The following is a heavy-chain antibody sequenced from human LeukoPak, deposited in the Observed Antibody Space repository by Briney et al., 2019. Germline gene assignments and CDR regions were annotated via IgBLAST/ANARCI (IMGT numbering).Heavy chain of an antibody. J-gene: IGHJ4*02. CDR3: ARGFFNFDY. V-gene: IGHV3-66*02. D-gene: IGHD3-3*01. Sequence: GSLRLSCAASGFSVSGYYLSWVRQAPGKGLEWVSVIYSGGDTSYVDSVKGRFTISRDNSKNTVHLQMNSLRPEDTAVYYCARGFFNFDYWGQGILVTVSS. CDR2: IYSGGDT. CDR1: GFSVSGYY.